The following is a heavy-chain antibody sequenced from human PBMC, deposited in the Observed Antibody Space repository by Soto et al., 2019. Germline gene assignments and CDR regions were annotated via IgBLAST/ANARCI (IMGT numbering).Heavy chain of an antibody. CDR2: IYWNDDK. Sequence: QITLKESGPTLVKPTQTLTLTCTFSGFLLTTSGVGVVWIRQPPGKALEWLALIYWNDDKRYSPSLKTRLTITKDTSKNQVVLTMTNMDPVDTATYYCAHRHVSDSNYGMVVWGQGTTVTVSS. CDR1: GFLLTTSGVG. V-gene: IGHV2-5*01. D-gene: IGHD2-15*01. CDR3: AHRHVSDSNYGMVV. J-gene: IGHJ6*02.